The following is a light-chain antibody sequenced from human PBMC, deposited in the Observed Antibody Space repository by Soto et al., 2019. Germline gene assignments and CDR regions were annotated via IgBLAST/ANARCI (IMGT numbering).Light chain of an antibody. V-gene: IGLV4-69*01. CDR1: SGHSSYA. CDR2: LNSDGSH. CDR3: QTWGTGHVV. Sequence: QPVLTQSPSASASLGASVKLTCTLSSGHSSYAIAWHQQQPEKGPRYLMKLNSDGSHSKGDGIPDRFSGSSSGAERYLTISSLQSEDEANYSCQTWGTGHVVFGGGTKLTVL. J-gene: IGLJ2*01.